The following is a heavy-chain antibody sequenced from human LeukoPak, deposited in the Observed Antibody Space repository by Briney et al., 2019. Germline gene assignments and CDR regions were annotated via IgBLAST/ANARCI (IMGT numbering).Heavy chain of an antibody. CDR1: GGSISSYY. V-gene: IGHV4-59*01. Sequence: SETLSLTCTVSGGSISSYYWSWIRQPPGKGLEWIGYIYYSGSTNYNPSLKSRVTISVDTSKNQFSLKLSSVTAADTAVYYCARAPGYRITMIVAQPLGAFDIWGQGTMVTVSS. CDR3: ARAPGYRITMIVAQPLGAFDI. D-gene: IGHD3-22*01. J-gene: IGHJ3*02. CDR2: IYYSGST.